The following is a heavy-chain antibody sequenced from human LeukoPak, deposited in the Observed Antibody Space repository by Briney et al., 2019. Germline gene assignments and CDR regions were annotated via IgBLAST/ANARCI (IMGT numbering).Heavy chain of an antibody. D-gene: IGHD1-1*01. CDR2: IYYSGST. J-gene: IGHJ4*02. CDR1: GGSIGNYY. V-gene: IGHV4-59*01. CDR3: ARAGTNWSSGCYFDY. Sequence: SETLSLTCTVSGGSIGNYYWSWIRQPPGKGLECLGYIYYSGSTNYSPSLRSRLTMSLDTSKNQFSLKLSSVTAADTAMYYCARAGTNWSSGCYFDYWGQGALVTVSS.